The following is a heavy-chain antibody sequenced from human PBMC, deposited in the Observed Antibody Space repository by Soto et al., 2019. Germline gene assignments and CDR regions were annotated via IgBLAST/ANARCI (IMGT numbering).Heavy chain of an antibody. J-gene: IGHJ3*01. V-gene: IGHV1-69*01. CDR1: GGTFSSYA. CDR2: IIPIFGTA. D-gene: IGHD3-16*01. Sequence: QVQLVQSGTEVKKPGSSVKVSCKASGGTFSSYAISWVRQAPGQGLEWMGGIIPIFGTANYAQKFQGRVTINAEESTRSALMELSGLGSEDTAVYCCARGGACDYVWGMNFWGQGTMVTVSS. CDR3: ARGGACDYVWGMNF.